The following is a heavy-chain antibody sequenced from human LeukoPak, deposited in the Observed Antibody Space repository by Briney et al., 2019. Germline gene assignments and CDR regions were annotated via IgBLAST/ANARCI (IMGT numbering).Heavy chain of an antibody. J-gene: IGHJ3*02. Sequence: SETLSLTCTVSGGSISSGGYYWSWIRQHPGKGLKWIGYIYYSRSTYYNPSLKSRVTISVDASKNQFSLKLSSVTAADTAVYYCAGLRGKPHAFDIWGQGTMVTVSS. CDR2: IYYSRST. V-gene: IGHV4-31*03. CDR3: AGLRGKPHAFDI. D-gene: IGHD5-12*01. CDR1: GGSISSGGYY.